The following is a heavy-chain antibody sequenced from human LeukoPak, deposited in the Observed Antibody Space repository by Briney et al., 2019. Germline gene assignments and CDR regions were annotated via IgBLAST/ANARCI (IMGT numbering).Heavy chain of an antibody. CDR2: IRYDGSNK. V-gene: IGHV3-30*02. CDR1: GFTFSSYG. CDR3: AKVFYRSGGSCVDY. D-gene: IGHD2-15*01. J-gene: IGHJ4*02. Sequence: SGGSLRLSCAASGFTFSSYGMHWVRQAPGKGLEWVAFIRYDGSNKYYADSVKGRFTISRDNSKNTLYLQMNSLRAEDTAVYYCAKVFYRSGGSCVDYWGQGTLVTVSS.